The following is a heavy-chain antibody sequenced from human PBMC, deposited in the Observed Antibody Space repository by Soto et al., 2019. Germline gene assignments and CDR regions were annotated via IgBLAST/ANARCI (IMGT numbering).Heavy chain of an antibody. J-gene: IGHJ6*02. V-gene: IGHV4-59*01. Sequence: QVRLQESGPGLVKPSETLSLTCTVSGGSISSYYWSWIRQPPGKGLEWIGYMYNTGSTIYNPSLKSRVDISVATSKTQFSLKLNSVTAADTAVYYCARDLWGYCGADCYPLDVWGQGTTVTVSS. D-gene: IGHD2-21*02. CDR3: ARDLWGYCGADCYPLDV. CDR2: MYNTGST. CDR1: GGSISSYY.